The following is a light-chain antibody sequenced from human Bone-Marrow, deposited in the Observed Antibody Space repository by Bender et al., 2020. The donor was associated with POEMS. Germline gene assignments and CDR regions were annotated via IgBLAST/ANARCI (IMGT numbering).Light chain of an antibody. CDR3: SSFLSRTTV. Sequence: QSALTQPASVSGSPGQSITISCVGTSVDVSWYQQHPDKAPKLMIYDVSVRPSGVSNRFAGSKSGNTASLTISDLQIEDEADYFCSSFLSRTTVFGTGTRVTVL. J-gene: IGLJ1*01. CDR1: SVDV. CDR2: DVS. V-gene: IGLV2-14*03.